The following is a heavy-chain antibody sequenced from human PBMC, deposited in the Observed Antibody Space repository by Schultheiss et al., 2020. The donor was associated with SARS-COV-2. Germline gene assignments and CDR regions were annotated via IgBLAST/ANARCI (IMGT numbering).Heavy chain of an antibody. V-gene: IGHV3-30*04. CDR2: ISFDGSNK. J-gene: IGHJ5*02. CDR1: GFTFSSYA. Sequence: GGSLRLSCAASGFTFSSYAMHWVRQAPGKGLEWVALISFDGSNKYYADSVKGRFTISRDNSKNTLYLQMNSLRAEDTAVYYCARDRLTNYDILTGYYNWGWFDPWGQGTLVTVSS. CDR3: ARDRLTNYDILTGYYNWGWFDP. D-gene: IGHD3-9*01.